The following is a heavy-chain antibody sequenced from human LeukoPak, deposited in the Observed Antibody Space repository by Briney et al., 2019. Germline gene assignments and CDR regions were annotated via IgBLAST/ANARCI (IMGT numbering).Heavy chain of an antibody. CDR1: EFIFSDFA. CDR2: ISASGLRT. Sequence: GGSLRLSCTASEFIFSDFAMSRVRQAPGKGLEWVSTISASGLRTYFADSVQGRFTISRDNSNNTLSLHMSRLRAGDTALYYCARSRSAGAGYYFDSWGQGTLVAVSS. V-gene: IGHV3-23*01. CDR3: ARSRSAGAGYYFDS. J-gene: IGHJ4*02. D-gene: IGHD2-15*01.